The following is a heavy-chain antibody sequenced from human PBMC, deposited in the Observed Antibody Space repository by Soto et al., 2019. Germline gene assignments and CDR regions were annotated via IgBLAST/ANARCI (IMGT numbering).Heavy chain of an antibody. CDR1: GAALNSGNYY. D-gene: IGHD2-21*01. Sequence: SETLSLTCSVSGAALNSGNYYWSWIRQVPGKGLGWIGHIYVTGAVDYNPSLRDRITISQDTSERQFSLNLRLVTAADTAVYYCARLRIATNNYKWFDPWGQGTLVTVSS. V-gene: IGHV4-31*03. J-gene: IGHJ5*02. CDR3: ARLRIATNNYKWFDP. CDR2: IYVTGAV.